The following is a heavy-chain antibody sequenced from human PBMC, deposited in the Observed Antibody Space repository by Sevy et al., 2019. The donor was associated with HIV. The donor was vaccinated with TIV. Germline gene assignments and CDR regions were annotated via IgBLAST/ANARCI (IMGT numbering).Heavy chain of an antibody. CDR3: ARDLRVYYYGSGASDAFDI. CDR2: ISSSSSYT. Sequence: GGSLRLSCAASGLTFSDYYMSWIRQAPGKGLEWVSYISSSSSYTNYADSVKGRFTISRDNAKNSLYLQMNSLRAEDTAVYYCARDLRVYYYGSGASDAFDIWGQGTMVTVSS. J-gene: IGHJ3*02. V-gene: IGHV3-11*06. D-gene: IGHD3-10*01. CDR1: GLTFSDYY.